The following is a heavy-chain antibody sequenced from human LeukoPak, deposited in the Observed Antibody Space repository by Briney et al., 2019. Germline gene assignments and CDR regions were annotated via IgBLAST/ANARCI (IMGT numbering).Heavy chain of an antibody. CDR3: ARASWRGAFDI. V-gene: IGHV4-31*03. CDR1: GGSISSGGYY. CDR2: IYYSGST. J-gene: IGHJ3*02. Sequence: SETLSLTCTVSGGSISSGGYYWSWIRQHPGKGPEWIGYIYYSGSTYYNPSLKSRVTISVDTSKNQFSLKLSSVTAADTAVYYCARASWRGAFDIWGQGTMVTVSS. D-gene: IGHD3-3*01.